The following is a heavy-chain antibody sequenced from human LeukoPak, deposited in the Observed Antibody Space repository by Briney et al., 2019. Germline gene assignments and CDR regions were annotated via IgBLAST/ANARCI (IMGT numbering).Heavy chain of an antibody. CDR3: AFRGGAYDNFDY. D-gene: IGHD3-9*01. CDR2: IYYSGGT. Sequence: SETLSLTCTVSGGSISSSSYYWGWIRQPPGKGLEWIGSIYYSGGTYYNPSLKSRATISVDTSKNQFSLKLSSVTAADTAVYYCAFRGGAYDNFDYWGQGTLVTVSS. CDR1: GGSISSSSYY. J-gene: IGHJ4*02. V-gene: IGHV4-39*07.